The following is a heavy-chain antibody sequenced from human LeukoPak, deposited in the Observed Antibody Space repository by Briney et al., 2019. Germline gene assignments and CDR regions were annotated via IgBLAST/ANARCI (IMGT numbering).Heavy chain of an antibody. CDR1: GGSISSGGYY. D-gene: IGHD6-19*01. CDR3: ARLVKGYSSAWFPSNFDY. V-gene: IGHV4-31*03. CDR2: IYYSGST. Sequence: SETLSLTCTVSGGSISSGGYYWNWIRQHPGKGLEWIGYIYYSGSTSYNPSLKSRVTMSVDTSKNQLSLKLSSVTAADTAVYYCARLVKGYSSAWFPSNFDYWGPGTLVTVSS. J-gene: IGHJ4*02.